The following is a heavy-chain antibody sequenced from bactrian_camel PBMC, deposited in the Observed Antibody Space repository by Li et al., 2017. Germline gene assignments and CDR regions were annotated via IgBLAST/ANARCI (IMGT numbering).Heavy chain of an antibody. CDR3: AADHGSCPPSRNTGY. CDR2: IYTGSGST. Sequence: HVQLVESGGGSVQAGGSLRLSCAASGFTGRRFCMGWFRQDPGKGREGVAAIYTGSGSTHYADSVKGRFTISRDNAKNTVYLLMNSLKPDDTAMYYCAADHGSCPPSRNTGYWGQGTQVTVS. J-gene: IGHJ6*01. CDR1: GFTGRRFC. V-gene: IGHV3S1*01. D-gene: IGHD6*01.